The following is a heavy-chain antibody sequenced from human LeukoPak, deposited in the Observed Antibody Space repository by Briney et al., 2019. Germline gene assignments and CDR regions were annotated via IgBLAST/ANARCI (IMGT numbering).Heavy chain of an antibody. CDR2: INHSGST. CDR3: ARLAIAAAGRTSGNYYYYYYMDV. V-gene: IGHV4-34*01. Sequence: SETLSLTCAVYGGSFSGYYWSWIRQPPGKGLEWIGEINHSGSTNYNPSLKSRVTMSVDTSKNQFSLKLSSVTAADTAVYYCARLAIAAAGRTSGNYYYYYYMDVWGKGTTVIISS. J-gene: IGHJ6*03. D-gene: IGHD6-13*01. CDR1: GGSFSGYY.